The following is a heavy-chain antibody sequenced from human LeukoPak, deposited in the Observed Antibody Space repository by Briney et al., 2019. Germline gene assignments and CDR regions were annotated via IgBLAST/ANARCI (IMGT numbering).Heavy chain of an antibody. CDR3: AKDTTAWWYHRAYMNV. V-gene: IGHV3-23*01. J-gene: IGHJ6*03. Sequence: GGSLRLSCAASGFTFSSYAMSWVRKAPGGGLEWVSAIGGSGDKTYHADSVKGRFTISRDNSDNRVSLQMDSLRAEDTAVYFCAKDTTAWWYHRAYMNVWGKGTTVTVSS. CDR2: IGGSGDKT. CDR1: GFTFSSYA. D-gene: IGHD2-15*01.